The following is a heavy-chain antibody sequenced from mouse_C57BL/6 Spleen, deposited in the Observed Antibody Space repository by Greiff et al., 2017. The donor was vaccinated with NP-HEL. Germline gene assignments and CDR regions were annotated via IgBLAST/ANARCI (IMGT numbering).Heavy chain of an antibody. CDR1: GYTFTRYW. V-gene: IGHV1-72*01. CDR2: LSPPSGGT. Sequence: QVQLKQSGAELLNPGASVKLSCKASGYTFTRYWMPLVQQRPGLCLSLLCRLSPPSGGTKYNEKFKSKATLTVDKPSSTAYMQLSSLTSEDSAVYYCAREAGYYGSGRNYFDYWGQGTTLTVSS. CDR3: AREAGYYGSGRNYFDY. D-gene: IGHD1-1*01. J-gene: IGHJ2*01.